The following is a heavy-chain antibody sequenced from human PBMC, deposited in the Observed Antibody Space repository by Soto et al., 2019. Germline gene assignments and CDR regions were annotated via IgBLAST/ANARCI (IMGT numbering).Heavy chain of an antibody. CDR2: VYHTGNT. J-gene: IGHJ2*01. V-gene: IGHV4-59*08. CDR3: ARLGSNFWYFDL. CDR1: GGSIGTYY. D-gene: IGHD3-10*01. Sequence: QVQLQESGPGLVKPSETLSLTCTVSGGSIGTYYWSWIRQPPGKGLEWIGFVYHTGNTNYSPSLTRXXTISVDTSKNQFSLKLNSVTAADTAVYYCARLGSNFWYFDLWGRGTLVTVSS.